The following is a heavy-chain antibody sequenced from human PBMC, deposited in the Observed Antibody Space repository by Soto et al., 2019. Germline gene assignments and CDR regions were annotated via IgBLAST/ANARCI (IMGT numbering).Heavy chain of an antibody. CDR2: IYYSGST. V-gene: IGHV4-39*01. CDR1: GGSISSSSYY. CDR3: ARPRVRYGDYYYYYMDV. J-gene: IGHJ6*03. Sequence: SETLSLTCTVSGGSISSSSYYWGWIRQPPGKGLEWIGSIYYSGSTYYNPPLNSRVTISVDTSKNQFSLKLSSVTAADTAVYYCARPRVRYGDYYYYYMDVWGKGTTVTVSS. D-gene: IGHD4-17*01.